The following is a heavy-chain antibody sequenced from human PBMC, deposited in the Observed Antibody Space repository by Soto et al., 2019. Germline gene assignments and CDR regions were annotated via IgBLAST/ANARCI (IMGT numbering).Heavy chain of an antibody. CDR1: GGSISSSSYY. CDR3: ARGYSSGWYGRPTNWLDH. V-gene: IGHV4-39*01. CDR2: IYYSGST. Sequence: PSETLSLTCTVSGGSISSSSYYWGWIRQPPGKGLEWIGSIYYSGSTYYNPSLKSRVTMSVDTSKNQFSLKLSSVTAADTAVYYCARGYSSGWYGRPTNWLDHWGQGTLVT. J-gene: IGHJ5*02. D-gene: IGHD6-19*01.